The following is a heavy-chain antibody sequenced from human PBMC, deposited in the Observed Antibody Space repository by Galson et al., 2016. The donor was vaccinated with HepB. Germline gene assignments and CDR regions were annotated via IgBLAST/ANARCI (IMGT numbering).Heavy chain of an antibody. V-gene: IGHV3-9*01. D-gene: IGHD1-26*01. CDR2: ISWNSGSI. J-gene: IGHJ6*02. CDR3: AKDMSPNARISGSHSFFYYGMDV. Sequence: SLRLSCAASGFKFDDYALHWVRQAPGKGLEWVSGISWNSGSIGYSDSVRGRLTTSRDNAENSLNLQMDSLRPEDTALYYCAKDMSPNARISGSHSFFYYGMDVWGQGATVTVSS. CDR1: GFKFDDYA.